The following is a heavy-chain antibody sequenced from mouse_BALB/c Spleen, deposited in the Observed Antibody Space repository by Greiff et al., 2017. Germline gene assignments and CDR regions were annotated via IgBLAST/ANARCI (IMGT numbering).Heavy chain of an antibody. D-gene: IGHD4-1*01. CDR1: GYNFTSYW. CDR2: IYPGSGST. V-gene: IGHV1-55*01. CDR3: AKGYWGYAMDY. Sequence: QVQLQQPGAELVKPGTSVKLSCKASGYNFTSYWINWVKLRPGQGLEWIGDIYPGSGSTNYNEKFKSKATLTVDTSSSTAYMQLSSLASEDSALYYCAKGYWGYAMDYWGQGTSVTGSS. J-gene: IGHJ4*01.